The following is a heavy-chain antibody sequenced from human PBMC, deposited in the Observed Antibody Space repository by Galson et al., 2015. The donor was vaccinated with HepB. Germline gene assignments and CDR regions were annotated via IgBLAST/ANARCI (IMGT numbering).Heavy chain of an antibody. J-gene: IGHJ4*02. CDR2: ISYDGSNK. Sequence: SLRLSCAASGFTFSSYGMHWVRQAPGKGLEWVAVISYDGSNKYYGESVKGRFTISRDNSKNTVYLQMTSLRAEDTAVYYCVRESGDIFRRPYYFDFWGQGTLVTVSS. D-gene: IGHD3-9*01. CDR3: VRESGDIFRRPYYFDF. CDR1: GFTFSSYG. V-gene: IGHV3-30*03.